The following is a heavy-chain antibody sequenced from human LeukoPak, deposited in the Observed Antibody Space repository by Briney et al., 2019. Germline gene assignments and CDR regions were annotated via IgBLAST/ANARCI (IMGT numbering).Heavy chain of an antibody. D-gene: IGHD6-19*01. V-gene: IGHV3-64*01. Sequence: GGSLRLSCAASGFTFSSYALHCVRLAPGKGLEYVSAISSNGGSTYYANSVKGRFTISRDNSKNTLYLQMGSLRDEDMGVYYCARGPVAVAGTAPFDYWGQGTLVTVSS. CDR2: ISSNGGST. CDR3: ARGPVAVAGTAPFDY. J-gene: IGHJ4*02. CDR1: GFTFSSYA.